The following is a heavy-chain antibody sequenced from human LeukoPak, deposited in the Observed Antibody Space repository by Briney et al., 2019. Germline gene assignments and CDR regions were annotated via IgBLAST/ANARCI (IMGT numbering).Heavy chain of an antibody. D-gene: IGHD4-17*01. CDR2: IYHSGST. CDR1: GYSISSGYY. Sequence: SETLSLTCAVSGYSISSGYYWGWIRQPPGKGLEWIGSIYHSGSTYYNPSLKSRVTISVDTSKNQFSLKLSSVTAADTAVYYCARQLTTVTLGWFDPWGQGTPVTVSS. V-gene: IGHV4-38-2*01. CDR3: ARQLTTVTLGWFDP. J-gene: IGHJ5*02.